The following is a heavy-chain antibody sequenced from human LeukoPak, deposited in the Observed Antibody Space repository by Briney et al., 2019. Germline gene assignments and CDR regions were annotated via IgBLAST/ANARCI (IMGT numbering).Heavy chain of an antibody. CDR3: ARGGSSGWYYFDY. Sequence: PSETLSLTCTVSGGSISSSSYYWSWIRQPPGKGLEWIGYIYYSGSTNYNPSLKSRVTISVDTSKNQFSLKLSSVTAADTAVYYCARGGSSGWYYFDYWGQGTLVTVSS. CDR1: GGSISSSSYY. J-gene: IGHJ4*02. D-gene: IGHD6-19*01. CDR2: IYYSGST. V-gene: IGHV4-61*01.